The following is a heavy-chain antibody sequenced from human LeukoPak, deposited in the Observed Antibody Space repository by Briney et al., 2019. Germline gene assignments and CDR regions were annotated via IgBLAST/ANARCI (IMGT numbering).Heavy chain of an antibody. CDR3: AKEWGALRYFDWLLDY. CDR1: GFTFSSYW. Sequence: QPGGSLRLSCAASGFTFSSYWMHWVRQAPGKGLVWVSRINSDGSSTSYADSVKGQFTISRDNAKNTLYLQMNSLRAEDTAVYYCAKEWGALRYFDWLLDYWGQGTLVTVSS. D-gene: IGHD3-9*01. CDR2: INSDGSST. J-gene: IGHJ4*02. V-gene: IGHV3-74*01.